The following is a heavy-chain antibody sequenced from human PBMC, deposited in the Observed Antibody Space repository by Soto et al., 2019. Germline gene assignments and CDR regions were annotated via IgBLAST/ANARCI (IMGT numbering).Heavy chain of an antibody. CDR2: IYHSGST. CDR1: GGSISSGGYS. D-gene: IGHD2-8*02. CDR3: ARARPGRGNWWARRDYNVDV. J-gene: IGHJ6*02. V-gene: IGHV4-30-2*01. Sequence: PSETLSLTCAVSGGSISSGGYSWSWIRQPPGKGLEWIGYIYHSGSTYYNPSLKSRVTISVDTSKNQFSLKLSSVTAADTAVYYCARARPGRGNWWARRDYNVDVWGQGTKVTVSS.